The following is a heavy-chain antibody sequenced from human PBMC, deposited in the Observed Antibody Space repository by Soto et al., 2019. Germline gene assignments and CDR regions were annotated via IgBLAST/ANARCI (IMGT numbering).Heavy chain of an antibody. D-gene: IGHD3-3*01. CDR1: GGSFSGYY. CDR2: IIHSEST. J-gene: IGHJ6*02. Sequence: PSETLSLTCAVYGGSFSGYYWSWIRQPPGKGLEWIGEIIHSESTKYNPSLKSRVTISLDTSNNQFSLKLSSVTAADTAVYYCARCVFWSGYYAPFSVGYYGMDVWGQGTTVTVSS. CDR3: ARCVFWSGYYAPFSVGYYGMDV. V-gene: IGHV4-34*12.